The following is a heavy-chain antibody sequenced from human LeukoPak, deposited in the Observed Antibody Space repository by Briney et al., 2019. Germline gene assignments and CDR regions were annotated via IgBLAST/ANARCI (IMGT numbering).Heavy chain of an antibody. Sequence: SQTLSLTCGISGDSVSSNIAAWNWIRQSPSRGLEWLGRRYYRSKSYNDYALSVESRISIDPDTSKNQFSLQLNSVTPEDTAVYYCARSSVLGLWAFDIWGQGTMVIVSS. CDR2: RYYRSKSYN. J-gene: IGHJ3*02. D-gene: IGHD6-6*01. V-gene: IGHV6-1*01. CDR1: GDSVSSNIAA. CDR3: ARSSVLGLWAFDI.